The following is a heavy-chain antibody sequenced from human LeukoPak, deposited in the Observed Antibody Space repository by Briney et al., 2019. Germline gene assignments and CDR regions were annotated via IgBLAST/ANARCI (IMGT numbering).Heavy chain of an antibody. CDR3: ARDLGDYVLYYFDY. D-gene: IGHD4-17*01. V-gene: IGHV3-11*04. CDR1: GFTFSDYY. Sequence: GGSLRLSCAASGFTFSDYYMNWIRQAPGKGLEWVSYISSSSSTIYYADSVKGRFTISRDNAKNSLYLQMNSLRAEDTAVYYCARDLGDYVLYYFDYWGQGTLVTVSS. J-gene: IGHJ4*02. CDR2: ISSSSSTI.